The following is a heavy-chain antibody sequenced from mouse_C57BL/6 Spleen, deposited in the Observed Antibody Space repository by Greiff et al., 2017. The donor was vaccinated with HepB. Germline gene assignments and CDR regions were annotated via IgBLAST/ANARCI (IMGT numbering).Heavy chain of an antibody. J-gene: IGHJ2*01. CDR3: AGTTVVAEGEEFDY. Sequence: VQLQQSGAELVKPGASVKISCKASGYAFSSYWMNWVKQRPGKGLEWIGQIYPGDGDTNYNGKFKGKAKRTADKSSSTAYMELSRLTSEDSAVYFWAGTTVVAEGEEFDYWGQGTTLTVSS. CDR2: IYPGDGDT. CDR1: GYAFSSYW. D-gene: IGHD1-1*01. V-gene: IGHV1-80*01.